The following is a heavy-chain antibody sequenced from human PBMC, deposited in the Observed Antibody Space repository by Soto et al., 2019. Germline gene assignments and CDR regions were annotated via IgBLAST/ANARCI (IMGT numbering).Heavy chain of an antibody. CDR3: ARVSGYDSPNPFDY. J-gene: IGHJ4*02. CDR2: ISSSSTI. D-gene: IGHD5-12*01. V-gene: IGHV3-48*02. CDR1: GFTFSSYS. Sequence: GGSLRLSCAASGFTFSSYSMNWVRQAPGKGLEWVSYISSSSTIYYADSVKGRFTISRDNAKNSLYLQMNSLRDEDTAVYYCARVSGYDSPNPFDYWGQGTLVTVSS.